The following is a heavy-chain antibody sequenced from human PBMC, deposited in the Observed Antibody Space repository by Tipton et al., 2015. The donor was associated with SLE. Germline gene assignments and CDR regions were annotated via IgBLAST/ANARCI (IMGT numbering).Heavy chain of an antibody. V-gene: IGHV3-30*04. J-gene: IGHJ4*02. D-gene: IGHD3-3*01. CDR1: GFTFSSYE. CDR2: ISYDGSNK. CDR3: AGEILEWLGY. Sequence: SLRLSCAASGFTFSSYEMNWVRQAPGKGLEWVAVISYDGSNKYYADSVKGRFTISRDNSKNTLYLQMNSLRAEDTAVYYCAGEILEWLGYWGQGTLVTVSS.